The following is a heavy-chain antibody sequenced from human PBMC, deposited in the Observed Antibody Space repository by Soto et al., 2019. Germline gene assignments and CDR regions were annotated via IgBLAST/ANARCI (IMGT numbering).Heavy chain of an antibody. J-gene: IGHJ4*02. Sequence: QVQLQESGPGLVKPSETLSLTCTVSGGSISSYYWSWIRQPPGKGLEWIGYIYYSGSTNYNPSLKTRVTISLDTSKNQFSLKLSSVTAPDTAVYYCARSDGRYWGQGTLVTVSS. CDR1: GGSISSYY. CDR2: IYYSGST. V-gene: IGHV4-59*01. CDR3: ARSDGRY.